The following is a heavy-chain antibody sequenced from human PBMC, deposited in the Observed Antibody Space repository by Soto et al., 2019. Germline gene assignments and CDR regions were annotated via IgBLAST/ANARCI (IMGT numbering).Heavy chain of an antibody. CDR2: VSPTGDTV. CDR3: LKDAPNGSIDD. V-gene: IGHV3-9*01. J-gene: IGHJ4*02. CDR1: GFRFEQYV. Sequence: VQVVASGGGLVQPGRSLRLSCAVSGFRFEQYVMHRVRQAPGKGLECVSTVSPTGDTVAYADSVEGRFTVSRDNAKNSLYLQMHSLKGDDTAFYYCLKDAPNGSIDDWGQGTLVTVSS. D-gene: IGHD3-10*01.